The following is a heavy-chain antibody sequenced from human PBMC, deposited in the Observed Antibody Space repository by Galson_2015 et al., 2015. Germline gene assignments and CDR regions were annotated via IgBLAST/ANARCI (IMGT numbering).Heavy chain of an antibody. V-gene: IGHV3-48*03. J-gene: IGHJ3*02. Sequence: SLRLSCAAAGFTFSNYEMSWVRQTPGKGLEWLAYVRGCGTIIYYADSVKGRFTISRDDAKNSLYLQMNSLRAEDTAVYYCAGDKNYVNFGIWGQGTVVTVSS. D-gene: IGHD3-16*01. CDR3: AGDKNYVNFGI. CDR2: VRGCGTII. CDR1: GFTFSNYE.